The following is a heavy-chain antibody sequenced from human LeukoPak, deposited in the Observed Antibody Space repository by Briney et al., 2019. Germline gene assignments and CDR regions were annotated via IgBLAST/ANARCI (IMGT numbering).Heavy chain of an antibody. J-gene: IGHJ5*02. CDR3: AREVIFGVVIMRNWFDP. CDR1: GGSFSGYY. Sequence: SETLSLTCAVYGGSFSGYYWSWLRQPPGKGLEWIGEINHSGSTNYNPSLKSRVTISVDTSKNQFSLKLSSVTAADTAVYYCAREVIFGVVIMRNWFDPWGQGTLVTVSS. CDR2: INHSGST. V-gene: IGHV4-34*01. D-gene: IGHD3-3*01.